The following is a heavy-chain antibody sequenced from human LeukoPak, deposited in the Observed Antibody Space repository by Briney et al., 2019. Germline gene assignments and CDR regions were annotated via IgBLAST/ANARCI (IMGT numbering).Heavy chain of an antibody. CDR3: ARGPFTVAGIGGFDY. CDR2: IYHSGST. V-gene: IGHV4-38-2*01. D-gene: IGHD6-19*01. CDR1: GYSISSGYY. Sequence: SETLSLTCAVSGYSISSGYYWGWIRQPPGKGLEWIGSIYHSGSTYYNPSLKSRVTISVDTSKNQFSLKLSSVTAADTAVYYCARGPFTVAGIGGFDYWGQGTLVTVSS. J-gene: IGHJ4*02.